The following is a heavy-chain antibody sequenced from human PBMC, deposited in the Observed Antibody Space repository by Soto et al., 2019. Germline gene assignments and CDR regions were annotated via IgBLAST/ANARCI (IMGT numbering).Heavy chain of an antibody. V-gene: IGHV6-1*01. J-gene: IGHJ6*02. D-gene: IGHD3-10*01. Sequence: PSQTLSLTCVISGDSVSSSSVAWNWVRQSPSRGLEWLGRTYYRSRWYSDFAVSVRGRIVINADTSKNQFSLKLSSVTAADTAVYYCARGGYYYGSGSYDGMDVWGQGTTVTVSS. CDR2: TYYRSRWYS. CDR1: GDSVSSSSVA. CDR3: ARGGYYYGSGSYDGMDV.